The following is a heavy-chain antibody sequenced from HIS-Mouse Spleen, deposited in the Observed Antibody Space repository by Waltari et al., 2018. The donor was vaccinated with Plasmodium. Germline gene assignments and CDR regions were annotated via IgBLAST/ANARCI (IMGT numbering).Heavy chain of an antibody. V-gene: IGHV1-2*02. CDR3: ATKGGSSSDY. CDR2: INPNSGGT. J-gene: IGHJ4*02. CDR1: GYTFTGCY. D-gene: IGHD6-6*01. Sequence: QVQLVQSGAEVKKPGASVKVSCKASGYTFTGCYMHWVRQAPGQGLEWMGWINPNSGGTNDAQKCQGRVTMTRDTSISTAYMELSRLRSDDTAVYYCATKGGSSSDYWGQGTLVTVSS.